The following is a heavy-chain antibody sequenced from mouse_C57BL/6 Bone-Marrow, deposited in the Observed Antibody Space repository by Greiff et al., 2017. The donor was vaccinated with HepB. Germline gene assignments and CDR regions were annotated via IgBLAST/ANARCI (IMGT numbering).Heavy chain of an antibody. V-gene: IGHV1-81*01. CDR2: IYPRSGNT. D-gene: IGHD2-12*01. CDR3: ARGDSDAMDY. CDR1: GYTFTSYG. Sequence: VQLQESGAELARPGASVKLSCKASGYTFTSYGISWVKQRTGQGLEWIGEIYPRSGNTYYNEKFKGKATLTADKSSSTAYMELRSLTSEDSAVYFCARGDSDAMDYWGQGTAATVSS. J-gene: IGHJ4*01.